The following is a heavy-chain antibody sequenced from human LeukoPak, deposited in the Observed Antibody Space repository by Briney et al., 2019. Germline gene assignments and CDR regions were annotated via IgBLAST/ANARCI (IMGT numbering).Heavy chain of an antibody. J-gene: IGHJ4*02. CDR3: AGHHPRNTVDF. CDR2: IHHSGTT. D-gene: IGHD2/OR15-2a*01. V-gene: IGHV4-34*01. CDR1: GGSFSGYY. Sequence: PSETLSLTCAVFGGSFSGYYWSWIRQPPGQGLEWIGEIHHSGTTKYNPSLKSRVTISLDTSKNQFSLKLSSVTAADTAVYYCAGHHPRNTVDFWGQGTLVTVSS.